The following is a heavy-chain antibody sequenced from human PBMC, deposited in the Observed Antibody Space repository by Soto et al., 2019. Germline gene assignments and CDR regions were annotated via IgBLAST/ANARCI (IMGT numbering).Heavy chain of an antibody. CDR3: AKGRTYFDF. CDR2: ISDGDGDT. Sequence: GGSLRLSCAASGFTFGYYAMTWVRQAPGKGLEWVSDISDGDGDTHYADSVKGRFTTSRDNSKNTLYLQMSSLRAEDAAVYYCAKGRTYFDFWGQGTLVTVSS. CDR1: GFTFGYYA. V-gene: IGHV3-23*01. J-gene: IGHJ4*02.